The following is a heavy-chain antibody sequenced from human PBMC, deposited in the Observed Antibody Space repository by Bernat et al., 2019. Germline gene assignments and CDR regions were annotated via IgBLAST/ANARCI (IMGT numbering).Heavy chain of an antibody. J-gene: IGHJ5*02. D-gene: IGHD2-2*01. Sequence: QVQLVQSGAEVKKPGASVKVSCKASGYTFTGYVIHWVRQAPGQRLEWMGWINAGKGNTKYSEKFQGRVTTTRDTSASTAHMELSTLRSEDTAVYYCARGSSSASNWFDPWGQGTLLTVSS. V-gene: IGHV1-3*01. CDR2: INAGKGNT. CDR1: GYTFTGYV. CDR3: ARGSSSASNWFDP.